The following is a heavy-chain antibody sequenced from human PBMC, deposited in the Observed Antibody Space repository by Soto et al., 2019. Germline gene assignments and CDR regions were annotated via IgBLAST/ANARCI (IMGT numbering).Heavy chain of an antibody. CDR1: GYTFNKYG. CDR3: ARRTLGSAIGIGDY. J-gene: IGHJ4*02. D-gene: IGHD7-27*01. V-gene: IGHV1-18*01. Sequence: QIQLVQSGAEVKVPGASVKVSCRASGYTFNKYGITWVRQAPGQGLEWMGWITADNGDSKFAEKLQGRLSMTIDTSTNTGYMALRNLRSDDTALYYCARRTLGSAIGIGDYWGQGTLVTVSS. CDR2: ITADNGDS.